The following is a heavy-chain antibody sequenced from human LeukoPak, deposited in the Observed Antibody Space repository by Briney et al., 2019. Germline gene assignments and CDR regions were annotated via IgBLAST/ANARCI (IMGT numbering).Heavy chain of an antibody. V-gene: IGHV4-34*01. J-gene: IGHJ4*02. Sequence: SETLSLTCAVYGGSFSGYYWSWIRQPPGKGLEWIGEINHSGSTNDNPSLKSRVTTSVDTSKNQFSLKLSSVTAADTAVYYCARGTGSSWYGGPFDSWGQGTLVTVSS. CDR3: ARGTGSSWYGGPFDS. D-gene: IGHD6-13*01. CDR2: INHSGST. CDR1: GGSFSGYY.